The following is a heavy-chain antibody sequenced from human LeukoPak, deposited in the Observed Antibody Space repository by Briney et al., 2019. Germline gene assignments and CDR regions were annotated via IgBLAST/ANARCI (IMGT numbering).Heavy chain of an antibody. V-gene: IGHV4-34*09. CDR3: ASGSSGYPIDY. CDR2: INHSGST. D-gene: IGHD3-22*01. J-gene: IGHJ4*02. CDR1: GGSFSGYY. Sequence: PSETLSLTCAVYGGSFSGYYWSWIRQPPGKGLEWIGEINHSGSTYYNPSLKSRVTISVDTSKNQFSLKLSSVTAADTAVYYCASGSSGYPIDYWGQGTLVTVSS.